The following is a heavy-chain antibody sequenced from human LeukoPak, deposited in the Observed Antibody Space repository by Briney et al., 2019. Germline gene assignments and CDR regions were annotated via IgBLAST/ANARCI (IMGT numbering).Heavy chain of an antibody. D-gene: IGHD6-19*01. J-gene: IGHJ4*02. V-gene: IGHV3-30*18. CDR1: GITLSSYD. CDR3: AKDLEYSSGLYGFDY. CDR2: ISYDGSKK. Sequence: GRSLRLSCAGPGITLSSYDMHWVRQAPGKGLEWVAVISYDGSKKCYADSVKGRFTISRDNSKNTLYLQMNSLRAEDAAVYYCAKDLEYSSGLYGFDYWGQGTLVTVSS.